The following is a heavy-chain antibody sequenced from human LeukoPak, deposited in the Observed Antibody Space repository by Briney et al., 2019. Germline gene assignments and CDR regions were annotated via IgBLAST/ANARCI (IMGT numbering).Heavy chain of an antibody. D-gene: IGHD5-24*01. CDR3: ARDTGDGCTPPNYYYYMDV. CDR2: ISGSGGST. V-gene: IGHV3-23*01. CDR1: GFTFSSYA. J-gene: IGHJ6*03. Sequence: GGSLRLSCAASGFTFSSYAMSWVRQAPGKGLEWVSAISGSGGSTYYADSVKGRFTISRDNSKNTLYLQMNSLRPEDTAVYYCARDTGDGCTPPNYYYYMDVWGKGTTVTVSS.